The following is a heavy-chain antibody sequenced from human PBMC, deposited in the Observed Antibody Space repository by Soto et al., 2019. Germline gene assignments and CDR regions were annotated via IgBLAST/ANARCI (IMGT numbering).Heavy chain of an antibody. J-gene: IGHJ6*03. Sequence: PSETLSLTCAVYGGSLSNYYWDWIRQAPGKGLEWMAEINHSGITQYNPSLKGRVTISEDMSKNQVSLKLSSVTAADTAVYFCARVDIVVVPAATYYYYYYMDVWGKGTTVTVSS. CDR3: ARVDIVVVPAATYYYYYYMDV. D-gene: IGHD2-2*03. CDR2: INHSGIT. CDR1: GGSLSNYY. V-gene: IGHV4-34*01.